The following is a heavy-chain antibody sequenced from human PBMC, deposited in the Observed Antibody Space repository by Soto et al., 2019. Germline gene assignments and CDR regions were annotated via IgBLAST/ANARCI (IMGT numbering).Heavy chain of an antibody. CDR3: ARDTDRQQLGGNYYYRIDV. D-gene: IGHD3-3*02. Sequence: QVQLVQSGAEVKKPGSSVTVSCKASGGTFGNSAISWVRQAPGQGLEWMGGIIPIFSTPDYAQKFQGRVTITADESTTRAYMELTSLQSEDTAVYYCARDTDRQQLGGNYYYRIDVWGQGTTVTVSS. CDR1: GGTFGNSA. CDR2: IIPIFSTP. V-gene: IGHV1-69*12. J-gene: IGHJ6*02.